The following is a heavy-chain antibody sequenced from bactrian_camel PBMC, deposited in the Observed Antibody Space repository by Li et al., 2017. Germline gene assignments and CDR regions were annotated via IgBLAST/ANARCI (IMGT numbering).Heavy chain of an antibody. CDR3: VTPYLKYNSRWWQAGH. D-gene: IGHD7*01. Sequence: HVQLVESGGGSVQIGGSLTLACAASRGFDDADAEWGWFRQAPGAQREGVATIRSDGSTSYADSVKGRFTISRDDGKNMVYLQMDNLKAEDTALYYRVTPYLKYNSRWWQAGHWGQGTQVTVS. CDR1: RGFDDADAE. CDR2: IRSDGST. J-gene: IGHJ4*01. V-gene: IGHV3S53*01.